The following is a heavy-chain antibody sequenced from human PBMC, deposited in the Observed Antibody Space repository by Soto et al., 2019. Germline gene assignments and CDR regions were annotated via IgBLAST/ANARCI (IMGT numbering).Heavy chain of an antibody. CDR2: IYYSGST. Sequence: PSETLSLTCTVSGGSISSYYWSWIRQPPGKGLEWIGYIYYSGSTNYNPSLKSRVTISVDTSKNQFSLKLSSVTAADTAVYYCAEESIKAEKYYYYYYGMDVWGQGTTVTVSS. V-gene: IGHV4-59*01. CDR1: GGSISSYY. J-gene: IGHJ6*02. D-gene: IGHD6-6*01. CDR3: AEESIKAEKYYYYYYGMDV.